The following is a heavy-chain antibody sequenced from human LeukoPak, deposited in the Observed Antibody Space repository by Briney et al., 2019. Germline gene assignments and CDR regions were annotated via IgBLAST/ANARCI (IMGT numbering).Heavy chain of an antibody. CDR2: IYYSGST. V-gene: IGHV4-59*01. Sequence: PSETLSLTCTVSGGSISSYYWSWIRQPPGKGLEWIGYIYYSGSTNYNPSLKSRVTISVDTSKNQFSLKLSSVTAADTAVYYCARPSSYYYDTAFDIWGQGTMVTVSS. J-gene: IGHJ3*02. D-gene: IGHD3-22*01. CDR1: GGSISSYY. CDR3: ARPSSYYYDTAFDI.